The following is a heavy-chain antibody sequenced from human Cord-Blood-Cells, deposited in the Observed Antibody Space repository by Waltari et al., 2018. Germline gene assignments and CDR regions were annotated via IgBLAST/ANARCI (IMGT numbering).Heavy chain of an antibody. CDR1: GYTFTSYG. V-gene: IGHV1-18*01. Sequence: QVQLVQSGAEVKKPGASVKVSCKASGYTFTSYGISWVRQAPGQGLEWMGWISANTGNTNNAQKLQGRVTMTTDTATSTAYMEQRSLRSDDTAVYYCASGVSITGTTTLADYWGQGTLVTVSS. CDR3: ASGVSITGTTTLADY. D-gene: IGHD1-7*01. CDR2: ISANTGNT. J-gene: IGHJ4*02.